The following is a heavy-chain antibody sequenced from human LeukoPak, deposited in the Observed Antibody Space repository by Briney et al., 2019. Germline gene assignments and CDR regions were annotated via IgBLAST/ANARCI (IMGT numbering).Heavy chain of an antibody. J-gene: IGHJ6*03. CDR1: GYTFTGYY. D-gene: IGHD1-14*01. CDR3: ARDPGPNLKYYYYYMDV. V-gene: IGHV1-2*02. CDR2: INPNSGGT. Sequence: ASVKVSCKASGYTFTGYYMHWVRQAPGQGLEWMGWINPNSGGTNYAQKFQGRVTMTRDTSISTAYMELSRLRSDDTAVYYCARDPGPNLKYYYYYMDVWGKGTTVTVSS.